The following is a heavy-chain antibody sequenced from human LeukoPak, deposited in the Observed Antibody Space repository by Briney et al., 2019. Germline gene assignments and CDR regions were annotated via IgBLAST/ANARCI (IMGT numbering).Heavy chain of an antibody. CDR1: GYTFTSYY. CDR3: ARVRLVWGMETFDL. D-gene: IGHD3-16*01. Sequence: ASVKVSCKASGYTFTSYYIHLVRQAPGQGFEWMAIINPSDGSTTNSQKFQDRVTMTKDTSTSTAYMEMRSLRSDDTAIYYCARVRLVWGMETFDLWGQGTMVIVSS. V-gene: IGHV1-46*01. CDR2: INPSDGST. J-gene: IGHJ3*01.